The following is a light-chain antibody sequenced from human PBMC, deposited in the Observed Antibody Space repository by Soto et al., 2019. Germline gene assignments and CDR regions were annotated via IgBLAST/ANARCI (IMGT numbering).Light chain of an antibody. CDR3: SSYTSSSTPYV. CDR2: DVS. Sequence: QSELTQAASVYGLPGQSITISCTRTSSDVGGYNYVSWYQQHPGKAPKLMIYDVSNRPSGVSNRFSGSKSGNTASLTISGLQAEDEADYYCSSYTSSSTPYVFGTGTKVTVL. V-gene: IGLV2-14*01. CDR1: SSDVGGYNY. J-gene: IGLJ1*01.